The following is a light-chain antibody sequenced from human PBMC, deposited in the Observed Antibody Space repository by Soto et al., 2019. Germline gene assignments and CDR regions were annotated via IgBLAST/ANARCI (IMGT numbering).Light chain of an antibody. CDR1: QSVRTS. Sequence: EVVLTQSPATLSLSPGERATLSCRASQSVRTSLAWYQHKPGQAPRLVIYDASLRANGVPARFGGSGSGTDFTLTINSLEPEDFAVYYCQQYSSSRTFGQGTKVDI. CDR3: QQYSSSRT. J-gene: IGKJ1*01. CDR2: DAS. V-gene: IGKV3-11*01.